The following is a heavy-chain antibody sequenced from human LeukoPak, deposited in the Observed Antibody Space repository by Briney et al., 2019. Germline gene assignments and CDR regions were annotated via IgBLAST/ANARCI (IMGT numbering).Heavy chain of an antibody. CDR2: ISAYNGNT. V-gene: IGHV1-18*04. J-gene: IGHJ6*02. CDR3: ARDRVGTGLYYYYGMDV. D-gene: IGHD1-1*01. Sequence: GASVKVSCTASGFTFTSYCMSWVRQAPGQGLVWMGWISAYNGNTNYAQKLQGRVTMTTDTSTSTAYMELRSLRSDDTAVYYCARDRVGTGLYYYYGMDVWGQGTTVTVSS. CDR1: GFTFTSYC.